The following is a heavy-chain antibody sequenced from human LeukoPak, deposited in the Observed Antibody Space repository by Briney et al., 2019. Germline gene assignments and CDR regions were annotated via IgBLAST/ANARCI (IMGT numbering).Heavy chain of an antibody. CDR1: GYSFTTYW. CDR3: ARRQGCSSTSCPPDS. Sequence: GTLQISCRGSGYSFTTYWIGWVRQMPGKGLEWMGIIYPGDSDTRYSPSFQGQVTMSADKSINTAYLQWSSLKASDTAMYYCARRQGCSSTSCPPDSWGQGTLVTVSS. CDR2: IYPGDSDT. V-gene: IGHV5-51*01. J-gene: IGHJ4*02. D-gene: IGHD2-2*01.